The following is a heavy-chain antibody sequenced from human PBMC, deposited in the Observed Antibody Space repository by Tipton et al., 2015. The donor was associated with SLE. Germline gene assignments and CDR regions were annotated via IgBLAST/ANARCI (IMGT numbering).Heavy chain of an antibody. CDR1: GGSVSSYS. J-gene: IGHJ4*02. V-gene: IGHV4-30-2*01. CDR2: IYHSGRA. CDR3: ARGYYDMWTGYYSFDY. Sequence: TLSLTCTVSGGSVSSYSWSWIRQPPGKGLEWIGYIYHSGRAFYNVSLRSRVTMSVDNSNNQFSLRLNSATAADTADYFCARGYYDMWTGYYSFDYWGLGTLVTVSS. D-gene: IGHD3-9*01.